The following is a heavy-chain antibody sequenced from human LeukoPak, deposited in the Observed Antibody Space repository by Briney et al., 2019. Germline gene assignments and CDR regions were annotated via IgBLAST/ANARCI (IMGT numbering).Heavy chain of an antibody. V-gene: IGHV1-69*01. CDR1: GGTFSSYA. Sequence: SVKVSCKASGGTFSSYAISWVRQAPGQGLERMWGIIPIFGTANSAQKFQGRVTITADESTSTAHMEVSSLRSGGAAVYYCARGSWSYWGLRAFDIWGQGTMVTVSS. J-gene: IGHJ3*02. CDR3: ARGSWSYWGLRAFDI. D-gene: IGHD1-26*01. CDR2: IIPIFGTA.